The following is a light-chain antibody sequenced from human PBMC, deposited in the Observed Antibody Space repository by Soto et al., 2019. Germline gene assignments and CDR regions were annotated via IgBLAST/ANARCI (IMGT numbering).Light chain of an antibody. CDR1: SSDVGGYNY. J-gene: IGLJ2*01. Sequence: QSALTQPASVSGSPGQSITISCTGTSSDVGGYNYVSWYQQHPGKAPKLMIYDVSNRPSWVSNRFSGSKSGNTASLTISGLQAEDDADHYCSSYTSSSTLLVFGGGTKLTVL. V-gene: IGLV2-14*01. CDR3: SSYTSSSTLLV. CDR2: DVS.